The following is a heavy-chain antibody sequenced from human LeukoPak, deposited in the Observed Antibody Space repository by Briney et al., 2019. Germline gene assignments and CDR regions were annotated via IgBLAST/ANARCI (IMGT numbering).Heavy chain of an antibody. CDR2: IYYSGST. J-gene: IGHJ4*02. CDR1: GGSISSSSYY. D-gene: IGHD1-26*01. Sequence: SETLSLTCTVSGGSISSSSYYWGWIRQPPGKGLEWIGSIYYSGSTSYNPSLKSRVTISVGTSKNQFSLKLSSVTAADTAVYYCARQIVSGSYEYNYWGQGTLVTVSS. V-gene: IGHV4-39*01. CDR3: ARQIVSGSYEYNY.